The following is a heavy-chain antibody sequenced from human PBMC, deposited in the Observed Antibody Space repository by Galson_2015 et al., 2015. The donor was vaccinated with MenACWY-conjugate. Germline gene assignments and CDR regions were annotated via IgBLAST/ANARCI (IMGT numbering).Heavy chain of an antibody. CDR2: INPNSGGT. Sequence: SVKVSCKASGYTINGYFLHWVRQAPGQGLEWMGRINPNSGGTNYAQKFQGRVTMTWDTSFSTSYMELSSDDTAIYFCARSRYNTGWAFDYWGHGTLVTVSS. D-gene: IGHD5-24*01. CDR3: ARSRYNTGWAFDY. V-gene: IGHV1-2*06. J-gene: IGHJ4*01. CDR1: GYTINGYF.